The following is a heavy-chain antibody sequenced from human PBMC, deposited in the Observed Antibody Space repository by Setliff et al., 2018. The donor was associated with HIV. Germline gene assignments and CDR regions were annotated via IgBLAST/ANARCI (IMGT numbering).Heavy chain of an antibody. V-gene: IGHV4-59*08. CDR3: ARQMTIPGVAVTPVDY. J-gene: IGHJ4*02. Sequence: PSETLSLTCTVSGGSIRSYYWSWIRQSPGKGLEWIGYVFYNGDTAYNPSLKSRLTISVDTSKSQFSLKLTSVTAADTAVYYCARQMTIPGVAVTPVDYWGQRALVTVSS. D-gene: IGHD3-3*01. CDR2: VFYNGDT. CDR1: GGSIRSYY.